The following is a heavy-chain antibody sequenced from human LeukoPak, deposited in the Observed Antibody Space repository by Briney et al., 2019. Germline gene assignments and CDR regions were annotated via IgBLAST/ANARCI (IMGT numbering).Heavy chain of an antibody. CDR3: ARDPGYGYDFYYYMDV. Sequence: GGSLRLSCAASGFTFSSYSMNWVRQAPGKGLEWVSSISSSSSYIYYADSVKGRFTISRDNAKNSLYLQMNSLRAEDTAVYYCARDPGYGYDFYYYMDVWGKGTTVTVSS. CDR1: GFTFSSYS. J-gene: IGHJ6*03. CDR2: ISSSSSYI. V-gene: IGHV3-21*04. D-gene: IGHD3/OR15-3a*01.